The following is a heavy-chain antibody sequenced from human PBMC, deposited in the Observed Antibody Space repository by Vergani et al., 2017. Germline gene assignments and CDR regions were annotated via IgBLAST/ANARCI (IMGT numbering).Heavy chain of an antibody. Sequence: QVQLQESGPGLVKPSETLSLTCTVSGYSISSGYYWGWIRQPPGKGLEWIGSIYHSGSTYYNPSLKSRVTISVDTSKNQFSLKLSSVTAADTAVYYCARGPSYSSTSRQSFVGPIWGQGTMVTVSS. D-gene: IGHD2-2*01. V-gene: IGHV4-38-2*02. CDR1: GYSISSGYY. CDR3: ARGPSYSSTSRQSFVGPI. CDR2: IYHSGST. J-gene: IGHJ3*02.